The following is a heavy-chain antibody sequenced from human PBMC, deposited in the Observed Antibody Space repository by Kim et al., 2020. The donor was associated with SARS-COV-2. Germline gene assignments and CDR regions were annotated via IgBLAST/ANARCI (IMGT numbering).Heavy chain of an antibody. CDR2: LHRGGNI. J-gene: IGHJ4*02. D-gene: IGHD6-19*01. V-gene: IGHV3-53*01. CDR3: ARYRGHRSGWPIFDY. CDR1: GFSATTTH. Sequence: GGSLRLSCVASGFSATTTHMTWVRQSPEKGLEWVAGLHRGGNIYYADSVKGRCTISRDNSKNTLYLQMNSLRVDDTAVYICARYRGHRSGWPIFDYWGQGTLVTVSS.